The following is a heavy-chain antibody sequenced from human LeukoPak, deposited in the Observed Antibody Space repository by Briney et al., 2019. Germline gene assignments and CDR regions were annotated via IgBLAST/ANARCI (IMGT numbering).Heavy chain of an antibody. J-gene: IGHJ6*03. Sequence: PWGSLRLSCAASGFVFSRYEMNWVRQAPGKGLECVSYISDSSSTIYYGDSVKGRFTISRDNAKNSLYLQMNSLRAEDTAVYYCARGDEVVAADYYYYMDVWGKGTTVTISS. CDR3: ARGDEVVAADYYYYMDV. CDR1: GFVFSRYE. CDR2: ISDSSSTI. D-gene: IGHD2-15*01. V-gene: IGHV3-48*03.